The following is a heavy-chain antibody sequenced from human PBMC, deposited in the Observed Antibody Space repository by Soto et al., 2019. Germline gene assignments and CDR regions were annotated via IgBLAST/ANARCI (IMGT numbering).Heavy chain of an antibody. CDR1: LCIFENFG. V-gene: IGHV3-23*01. Sequence: GSLRLSCAASLCIFENFGLSWVRQAPGKGLEWISSISGSGFKKYYADSVKGRFTRSRDNSKSTEYLELNNLSAEDTAVYHWSKNQGVELVPLATVDWFDPWGQGSVVTVSS. D-gene: IGHD1-26*01. CDR2: ISGSGFKK. CDR3: SKNQGVELVPLATVDWFDP. J-gene: IGHJ5*02.